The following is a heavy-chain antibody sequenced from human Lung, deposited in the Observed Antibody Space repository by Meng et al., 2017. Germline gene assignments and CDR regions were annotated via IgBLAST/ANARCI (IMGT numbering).Heavy chain of an antibody. CDR1: GFTFSSYS. V-gene: IGHV3-21*01. Sequence: EVQLVEPGGGLVKPGGSMRLSCAASGFTFSSYSMNWVRQASGKGLEWVSSISSSSTYADSVKGRFTISRDNAKNSLYLQMNSLRAEDTAVYYCARGRVVVAATPSDYWGQGTLVTVSS. J-gene: IGHJ4*02. CDR2: ISSSST. CDR3: ARGRVVVAATPSDY. D-gene: IGHD2-15*01.